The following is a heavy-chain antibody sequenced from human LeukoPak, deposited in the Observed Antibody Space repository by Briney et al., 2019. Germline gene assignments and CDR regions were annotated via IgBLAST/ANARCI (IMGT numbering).Heavy chain of an antibody. Sequence: PSETLSLTCAVYGGSFSGYYWSWIRQPPGKGLEGIGEINHSGSTNYNPSLKSRVTISVDTSKNQFSLKLSSVTAADTAVYYCATSYGMDVWGQGTTVTVSS. CDR2: INHSGST. V-gene: IGHV4-34*01. J-gene: IGHJ6*02. CDR1: GGSFSGYY. CDR3: ATSYGMDV.